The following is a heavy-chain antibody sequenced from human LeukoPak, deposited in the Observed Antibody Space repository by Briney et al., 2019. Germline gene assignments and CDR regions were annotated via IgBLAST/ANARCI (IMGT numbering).Heavy chain of an antibody. Sequence: PSETLSLTCAVYGGSFSGYYWSWIRQPPGKGLEWIGEINHSGSTNYNPSLKSRVTISVDTSKNQFSLKLSSVTAADTAVYYCARGRYPTRDFQHWGQGTLVTVSS. V-gene: IGHV4-34*01. CDR2: INHSGST. CDR3: ARGRYPTRDFQH. J-gene: IGHJ1*01. CDR1: GGSFSGYY. D-gene: IGHD3-9*01.